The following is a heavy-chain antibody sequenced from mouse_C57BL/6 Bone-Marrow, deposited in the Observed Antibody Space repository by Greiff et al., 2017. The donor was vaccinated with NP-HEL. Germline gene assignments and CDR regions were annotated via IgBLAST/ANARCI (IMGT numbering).Heavy chain of an antibody. CDR2: ISSGGSYT. CDR3: ARRFYYYGSSWFAY. V-gene: IGHV5-6*02. Sequence: EVKLMESGGDLVKPGGSLKLSCAASGFTFSSYGMSWVRQTPDKRLEWVATISSGGSYTYYPDSVKGRFTISRDNAKNTLYLQMSSLKSEDTAMYYGARRFYYYGSSWFAYWGQGTLVTVSA. D-gene: IGHD1-1*01. CDR1: GFTFSSYG. J-gene: IGHJ3*01.